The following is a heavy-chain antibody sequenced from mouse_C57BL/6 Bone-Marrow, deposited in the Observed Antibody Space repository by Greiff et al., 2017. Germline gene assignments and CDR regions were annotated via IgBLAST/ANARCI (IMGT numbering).Heavy chain of an antibody. CDR2: IDPENGDT. J-gene: IGHJ4*01. CDR3: TTPYYRNAMDY. V-gene: IGHV14-4*01. CDR1: GFNIKDDY. D-gene: IGHD2-14*01. Sequence: EVQLQQSGAELVRPGASVKLSCTASGFNIKDDYMHWVKQRPEQGLEWIGWIDPENGDTEYASKFQGKATITADTSSNTAYLQLSSLTSEDTAVYCCTTPYYRNAMDYWGQGTSVTVSS.